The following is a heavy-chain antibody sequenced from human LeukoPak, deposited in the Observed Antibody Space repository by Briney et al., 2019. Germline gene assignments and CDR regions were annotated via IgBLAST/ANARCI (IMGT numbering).Heavy chain of an antibody. V-gene: IGHV3-23*01. J-gene: IGHJ4*02. CDR2: ISGTVDNT. D-gene: IGHD3-22*01. Sequence: GGSLRLSCAASGFTFTSYAMTWARQAPGKGLEWVSGISGTVDNTYYADSVKGRFTISRDNSKNTRYLQMNSLRAEDTAVYYCARISYDSSGYYDYWGQGTLVTVSS. CDR1: GFTFTSYA. CDR3: ARISYDSSGYYDY.